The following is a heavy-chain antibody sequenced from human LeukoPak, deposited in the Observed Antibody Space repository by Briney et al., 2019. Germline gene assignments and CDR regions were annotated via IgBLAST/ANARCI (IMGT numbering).Heavy chain of an antibody. CDR1: GFTFTNYT. CDR2: ISGSGSPT. J-gene: IGHJ3*02. V-gene: IGHV3-23*01. CDR3: ARSYGVSDAFDI. D-gene: IGHD1-26*01. Sequence: GGSLRLSCAASGFTFTNYTMSWVRQAPGKGLEWVSFISGSGSPTYYADSVKGRFTISRDNSKNTLYLQLNSLRSEDTAVYYCARSYGVSDAFDIWGQGTMVTVSS.